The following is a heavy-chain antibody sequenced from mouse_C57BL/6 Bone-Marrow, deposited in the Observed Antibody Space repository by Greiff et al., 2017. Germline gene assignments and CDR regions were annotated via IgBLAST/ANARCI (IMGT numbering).Heavy chain of an antibody. CDR2: ISNGGGST. CDR1: GFTFSDYY. CDR3: ARPRFAWFAY. Sequence: DVQLVESGGGLVQPGGSLKLSCAASGFTFSDYYMYWVRQTPEKRLEWVAYISNGGGSTYYPDTVKGRFTISRDNAKNTLYLQMSRLKSEDTAMYYCARPRFAWFAYWGQGTLVTVSA. V-gene: IGHV5-12*01. J-gene: IGHJ3*01.